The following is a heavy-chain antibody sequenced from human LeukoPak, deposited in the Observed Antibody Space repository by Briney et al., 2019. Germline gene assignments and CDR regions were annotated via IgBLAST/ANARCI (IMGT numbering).Heavy chain of an antibody. J-gene: IGHJ6*02. CDR3: AREYSYGYIYYGMDV. D-gene: IGHD5-18*01. CDR1: GGSIGSSGYS. Sequence: PSETLSLTCIVSGGSIGSSGYSWGWIRQPPGKGLEWIASIYYSGSTNYNPSLKSRVSISADTSKNHFSLRLSSVTAADTAVYYCAREYSYGYIYYGMDVWRQGTTVTVSS. CDR2: IYYSGST. V-gene: IGHV4-39*07.